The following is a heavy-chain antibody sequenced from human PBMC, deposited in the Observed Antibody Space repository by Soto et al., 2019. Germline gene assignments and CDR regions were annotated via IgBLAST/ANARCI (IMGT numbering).Heavy chain of an antibody. J-gene: IGHJ6*02. CDR3: ERDSSSSPYYYYGMDV. CDR1: GGSFSGYY. Sequence: SETLSLTCAVYGGSFSGYYWSWIRQPPGKGLEWIGEINHSGSTNYNPSLKSRVTISVDTSKNQFSLKLSSVTAAETAVYYCERDSSSSPYYYYGMDVWGQGTTVTVSS. V-gene: IGHV4-34*01. D-gene: IGHD6-6*01. CDR2: INHSGST.